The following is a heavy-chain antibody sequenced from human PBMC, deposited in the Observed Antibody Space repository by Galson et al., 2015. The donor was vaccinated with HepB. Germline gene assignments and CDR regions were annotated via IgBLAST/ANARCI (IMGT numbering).Heavy chain of an antibody. Sequence: SVKVSGKASGDTFTSYGISWVRQAPGQGLEWMGWISAYNGNTNYAQKLQGRVTMTTDTSTSTAYMELRSLRSDDTAVYYCARDVAGRSGSYYPFDYWGQGTLVTVSS. V-gene: IGHV1-18*01. CDR1: GDTFTSYG. D-gene: IGHD1-26*01. CDR3: ARDVAGRSGSYYPFDY. CDR2: ISAYNGNT. J-gene: IGHJ4*02.